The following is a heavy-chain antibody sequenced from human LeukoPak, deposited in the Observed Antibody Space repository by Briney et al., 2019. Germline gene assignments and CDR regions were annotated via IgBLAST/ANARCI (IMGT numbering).Heavy chain of an antibody. V-gene: IGHV4-30-4*01. Sequence: PSQTLSLTCTVSGGSISSGDYYWSWIRQPPGKGLEWIGYIYYSGSTYYNPSLKSRVTISVDTSKNQFSLKLGSVTAADTAVYYCARYDSSGYYPDYWGQGTLVTVSS. CDR3: ARYDSSGYYPDY. J-gene: IGHJ4*02. CDR2: IYYSGST. CDR1: GGSISSGDYY. D-gene: IGHD3-22*01.